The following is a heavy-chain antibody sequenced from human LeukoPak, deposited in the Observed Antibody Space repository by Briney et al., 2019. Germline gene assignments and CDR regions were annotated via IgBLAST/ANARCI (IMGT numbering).Heavy chain of an antibody. D-gene: IGHD2-2*01. CDR2: INSDGSTT. J-gene: IGHJ4*02. Sequence: PGGSLRLSCAASGFTFSSYWMHWVRQAPGKGLVWVSRINSDGSTTSYADSVRGRFTISRDNAKNTLYLQMNSLRAEDTAVYYCATGYCSSTSCSRPFDYWGQGTLVTVSS. CDR3: ATGYCSSTSCSRPFDY. CDR1: GFTFSSYW. V-gene: IGHV3-74*01.